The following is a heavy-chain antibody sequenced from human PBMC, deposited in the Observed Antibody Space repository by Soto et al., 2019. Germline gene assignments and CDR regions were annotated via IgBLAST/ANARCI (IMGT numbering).Heavy chain of an antibody. V-gene: IGHV3-30*18. Sequence: QVQLVESGGGVVQPGRSLRLSCAASGFTFSSYGMHWVRQAPGKGLEWVAVISYDGSNKYYADSVKGRFTISRDNSKNTLDLQMNSLRAEDTAVYYCAKDPQPLSYYYYGMDVWGQGTTVTVSS. J-gene: IGHJ6*02. CDR2: ISYDGSNK. D-gene: IGHD2-2*01. CDR3: AKDPQPLSYYYYGMDV. CDR1: GFTFSSYG.